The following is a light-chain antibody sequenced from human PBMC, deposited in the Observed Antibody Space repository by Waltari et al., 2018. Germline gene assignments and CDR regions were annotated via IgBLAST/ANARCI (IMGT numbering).Light chain of an antibody. CDR1: STDVGVYNY. V-gene: IGLV2-8*01. CDR3: SSYAGSDNLI. CDR2: EVS. Sequence: QSALTQPPSASGSPGQSVTISCTGTSTDVGVYNYVSWYQQHPGKPPKLMIYEVSKRPSGVPDRFSGAKSGKTASLTVSGLQAEDEADYYCSSYAGSDNLIFGGGTKLTVL. J-gene: IGLJ2*01.